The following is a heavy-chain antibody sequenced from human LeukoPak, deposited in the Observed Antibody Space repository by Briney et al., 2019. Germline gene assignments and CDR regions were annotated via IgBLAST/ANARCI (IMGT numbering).Heavy chain of an antibody. Sequence: SETLSLTCAVYGGSFSPYYWSWIRQSPDKGLEWIGEINHSRSTNYNPSLKSRVTISVDTSKNQFSLKLSSVTAADTAVYYCARADYSSTWSHDYYYMDVWGKGTTVTVSS. J-gene: IGHJ6*03. CDR1: GGSFSPYY. CDR3: ARADYSSTWSHDYYYMDV. V-gene: IGHV4-34*01. CDR2: INHSRST. D-gene: IGHD6-13*01.